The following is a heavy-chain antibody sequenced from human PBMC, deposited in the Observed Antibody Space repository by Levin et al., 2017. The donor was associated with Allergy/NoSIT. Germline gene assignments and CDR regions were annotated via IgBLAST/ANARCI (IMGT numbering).Heavy chain of an antibody. CDR1: GGSFSGYY. J-gene: IGHJ4*02. Sequence: SETLSLTCAVYGGSFSGYYWSWIRQPPGKGLEWIGEINHSGSTNYNPSLKSRVTISVDTSKNQFSLKLSSVTAADTAVYYCASRRMVGATFGYWGQGTLVTVSS. CDR3: ASRRMVGATFGY. D-gene: IGHD1-26*01. V-gene: IGHV4-34*01. CDR2: INHSGST.